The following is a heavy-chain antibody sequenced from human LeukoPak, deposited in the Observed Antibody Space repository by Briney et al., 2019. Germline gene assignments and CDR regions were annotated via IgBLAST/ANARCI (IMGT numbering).Heavy chain of an antibody. D-gene: IGHD6-19*01. CDR2: INPNSGGT. CDR3: ARETVEGWYSSGWYVGY. J-gene: IGHJ4*02. Sequence: EASVKVSCKASGYTFTSYDINWVRQATGQGLEWMGWINPNSGGTNYAQKFQGRVTMTRDTSISTAYMELSRLRSDDTAVYYCARETVEGWYSSGWYVGYWGQGTLVTVSS. V-gene: IGHV1-2*02. CDR1: GYTFTSYD.